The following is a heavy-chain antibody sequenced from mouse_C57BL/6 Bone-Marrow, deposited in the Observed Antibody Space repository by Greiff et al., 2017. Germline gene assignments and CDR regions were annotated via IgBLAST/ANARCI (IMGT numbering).Heavy chain of an antibody. CDR2: IYPRSGNT. Sequence: VQRVESGAELARPGASVKLSCKASGYTFTSYGISWVKQRTGQGLEWIGEIYPRSGNTYYNEKFKGKATLTADKSSSTAYMELRSLTSEDSAVYFCALRGDYYGSSYPRYWYFDVWGTGTTVTVSS. CDR3: ALRGDYYGSSYPRYWYFDV. CDR1: GYTFTSYG. V-gene: IGHV1-81*01. D-gene: IGHD1-1*01. J-gene: IGHJ1*03.